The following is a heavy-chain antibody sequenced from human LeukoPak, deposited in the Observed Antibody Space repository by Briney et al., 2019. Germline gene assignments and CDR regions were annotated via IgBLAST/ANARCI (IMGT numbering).Heavy chain of an antibody. CDR2: ISSSGSTI. V-gene: IGHV3-48*03. Sequence: PGGSLRLSCAASGVTFGSYEMNWVRQAPGKGLEWVSYISSSGSTIYYADSVKGRFTISRDNAKNSLYLQMNSLRAEDTAVYYCARDYDSSGYYDPHWGQGTLVTVSS. CDR1: GVTFGSYE. J-gene: IGHJ4*02. D-gene: IGHD3-22*01. CDR3: ARDYDSSGYYDPH.